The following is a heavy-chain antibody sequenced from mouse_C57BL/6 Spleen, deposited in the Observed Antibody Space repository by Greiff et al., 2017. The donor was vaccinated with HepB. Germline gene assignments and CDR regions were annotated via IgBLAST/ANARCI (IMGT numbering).Heavy chain of an antibody. CDR3: TKGDGYYGGY. Sequence: VKLVESGAELVRPGASVTLSCKASGYTFTDYEMHWVKQTPVHGLEWIGAIDPETGGTAYNQKFKGKAILTADKSSSTAYMGLRSLTSEDSAVYYCTKGDGYYGGYWGQGTTLTVSS. CDR2: IDPETGGT. D-gene: IGHD2-3*01. CDR1: GYTFTDYE. J-gene: IGHJ2*01. V-gene: IGHV1-15*01.